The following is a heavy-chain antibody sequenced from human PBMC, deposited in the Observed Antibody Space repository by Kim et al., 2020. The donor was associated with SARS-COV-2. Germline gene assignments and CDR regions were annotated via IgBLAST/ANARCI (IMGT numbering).Heavy chain of an antibody. V-gene: IGHV3-7*01. CDR3: ARDVGEMATRANYFDY. D-gene: IGHD5-12*01. Sequence: GGSLRLSCAASGFTFSSYWMSWVRQAPGKGLEWVANIKQDGSEKYYVDSVKGLFTISRDNAKNSLYLQMNSLRAEDTAVYYCARDVGEMATRANYFDYWGQGTLVTVSS. J-gene: IGHJ4*02. CDR1: GFTFSSYW. CDR2: IKQDGSEK.